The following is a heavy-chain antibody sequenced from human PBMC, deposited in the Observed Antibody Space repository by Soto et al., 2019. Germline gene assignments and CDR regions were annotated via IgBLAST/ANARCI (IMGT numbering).Heavy chain of an antibody. J-gene: IGHJ4*02. CDR1: GFSVTSNY. D-gene: IGHD3-22*01. V-gene: IGHV3-53*01. Sequence: EVQLVESGGGLIQPGGSLRLSCAATGFSVTSNYMSWVRQAPGWGLEWVSLIWPGGTTYYADSVRGRFTVSRDNSNNTVFLQMSSMRADDTAVYYCAKVGDSSDYYPAPIHSWGPGTLVTVSS. CDR2: IWPGGTT. CDR3: AKVGDSSDYYPAPIHS.